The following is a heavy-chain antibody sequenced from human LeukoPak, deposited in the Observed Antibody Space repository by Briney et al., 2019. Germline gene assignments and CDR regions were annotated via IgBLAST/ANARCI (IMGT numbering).Heavy chain of an antibody. J-gene: IGHJ4*02. Sequence: GGSLRLSCAASGFTFSSYAMHWVRQAPGKGLEWVAVISYDGSNKYYADSVKGRFTISRDNSKNTLYLQMNSLRAEDTAVYYCARGLEVTREPSSPGYWGQGTLVTVSS. CDR1: GFTFSSYA. CDR2: ISYDGSNK. D-gene: IGHD3-3*01. V-gene: IGHV3-30*04. CDR3: ARGLEVTREPSSPGY.